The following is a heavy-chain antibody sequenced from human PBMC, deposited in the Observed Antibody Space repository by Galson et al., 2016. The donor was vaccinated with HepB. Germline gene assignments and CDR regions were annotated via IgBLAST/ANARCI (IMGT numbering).Heavy chain of an antibody. D-gene: IGHD3-22*01. V-gene: IGHV3-33*01. Sequence: SLRLSCATSGFIFSSYAMHWVRQAPGKGLEWVAVIWHNGSLKYYADSVKGRFTISRDNSKNMLDLQMNGLRVEDTAAYYCAGAFYYGSSGWGPAALDIWGQGTVVTVSS. J-gene: IGHJ3*02. CDR3: AGAFYYGSSGWGPAALDI. CDR1: GFIFSSYA. CDR2: IWHNGSLK.